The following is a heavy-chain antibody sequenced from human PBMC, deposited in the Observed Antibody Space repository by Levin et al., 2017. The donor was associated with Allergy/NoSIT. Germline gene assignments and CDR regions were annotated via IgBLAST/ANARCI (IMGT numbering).Heavy chain of an antibody. CDR2: IYYSGST. CDR3: ARERCSSTTCYFDY. CDR1: GGSISSYC. V-gene: IGHV4-59*01. J-gene: IGHJ4*02. Sequence: LSQTLSLTCTVSGGSISSYCWSWIRQPPGKGLEWIAYIYYSGSTNYNPSLKSRVTISVDTSKNQFSLKLSSVTAADTAVYYCARERCSSTTCYFDYWGQGTLVTVSS. D-gene: IGHD2-2*01.